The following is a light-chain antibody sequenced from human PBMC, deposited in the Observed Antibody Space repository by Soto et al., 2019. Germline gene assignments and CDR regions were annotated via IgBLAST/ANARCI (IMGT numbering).Light chain of an antibody. Sequence: EIVMTQSPATLSVSPGERATLSCRASQSVNSNLAWYRQKPGQAPRLLISDASTRATGVPARFSGSGSGTEFTLPISILQSEDSGIYSCQLYNFWPPLTFGGGTKVEIK. CDR1: QSVNSN. V-gene: IGKV3-15*01. J-gene: IGKJ4*01. CDR3: QLYNFWPPLT. CDR2: DAS.